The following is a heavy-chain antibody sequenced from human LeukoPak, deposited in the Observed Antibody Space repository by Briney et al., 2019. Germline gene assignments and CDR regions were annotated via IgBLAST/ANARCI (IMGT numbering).Heavy chain of an antibody. CDR1: GYTFTSYG. CDR2: ISAYNGNT. D-gene: IGHD3-10*01. CDR3: ARPGAYYGSGSYYNMESYWFDP. Sequence: ASVKVSCKASGYTFTSYGISWVRQAPGQGLEWMGWISAYNGNTNYAQKLQGRVTMTTDTSTSTAYMELRSLRSDDTAVYYCARPGAYYGSGSYYNMESYWFDPWGQGTLVTVSS. V-gene: IGHV1-18*01. J-gene: IGHJ5*02.